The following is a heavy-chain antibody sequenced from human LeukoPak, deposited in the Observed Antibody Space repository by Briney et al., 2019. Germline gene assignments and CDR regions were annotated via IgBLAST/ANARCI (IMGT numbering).Heavy chain of an antibody. CDR3: ARARRDSGYYKVDY. CDR2: INHSGSA. Sequence: GSLRLSCAASGFTFSTYWMSWVRQPPGKGLEWIGEINHSGSANYNPSLKSRVTLSIDKSKNQFSLNLNSVTAADTAVYYCARARRDSGYYKVDYWGQGTLVTVSS. CDR1: GFTFSTYW. D-gene: IGHD3-3*01. J-gene: IGHJ4*02. V-gene: IGHV4-34*01.